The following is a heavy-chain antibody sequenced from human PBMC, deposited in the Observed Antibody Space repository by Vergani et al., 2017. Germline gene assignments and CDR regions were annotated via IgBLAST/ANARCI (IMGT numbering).Heavy chain of an antibody. D-gene: IGHD3-22*01. J-gene: IGHJ4*02. CDR2: IYPGDSDT. CDR1: GYSFTSYW. Sequence: EVQLVPSGAEVKTPGESLKISCKGSGYSFTSYWIGWVRQMPGKGLEWMGIIYPGDSDTRYSPSFQGQVTISADKSISTAYLQWSSLKASDTAMYYCARLLGSGYYYRVFDYWGQGTLVTVSS. V-gene: IGHV5-51*03. CDR3: ARLLGSGYYYRVFDY.